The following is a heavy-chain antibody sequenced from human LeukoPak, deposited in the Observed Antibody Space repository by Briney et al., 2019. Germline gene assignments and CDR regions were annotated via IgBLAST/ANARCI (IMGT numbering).Heavy chain of an antibody. J-gene: IGHJ5*02. CDR1: GGSTSSYY. D-gene: IGHD1-1*01. Sequence: SETLSLTCTVSGGSTSSYYWSWIRQPPGKGLEWIGYISYSGSTNFNPSLKSRVTISVDTSKNQFSLKLSSVTAADTAVYYCAREGTAGTNLNWFDPWGQGTLVTVSS. CDR2: ISYSGST. CDR3: AREGTAGTNLNWFDP. V-gene: IGHV4-59*01.